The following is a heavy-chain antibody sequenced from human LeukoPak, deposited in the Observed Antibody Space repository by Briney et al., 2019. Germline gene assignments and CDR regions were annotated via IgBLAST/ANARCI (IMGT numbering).Heavy chain of an antibody. J-gene: IGHJ5*02. V-gene: IGHV4-59*01. Sequence: PSETLSLTCTASGGSISGYYWSWIRQPPGKGLEWIGYIYYTGSTNYNPSLKSRVTISVDTSENQFSLKVSSVTAADTAVYYCVRSKSGTYGWFDPWGQGPLVTVSS. CDR3: VRSKSGTYGWFDP. D-gene: IGHD4-17*01. CDR2: IYYTGST. CDR1: GGSISGYY.